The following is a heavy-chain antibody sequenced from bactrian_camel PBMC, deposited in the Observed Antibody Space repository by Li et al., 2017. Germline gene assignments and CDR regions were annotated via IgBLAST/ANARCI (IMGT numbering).Heavy chain of an antibody. D-gene: IGHD2*01. J-gene: IGHJ4*01. CDR3: AAGRGGRWLEETAYMY. CDR2: IGGDGRI. V-gene: IGHV3S53*01. CDR1: GYINSPYC. Sequence: VQLVESGGGSVQAGGSLKLTCEVSGYINSPYCMGWFRQAPGKVREGVAAIGGDGRIEYADSVKGRFTISRDTSKNTVYLQMNNLKPEDTAMYYCAAGRGGRWLEETAYMYWGQGTQVTVS.